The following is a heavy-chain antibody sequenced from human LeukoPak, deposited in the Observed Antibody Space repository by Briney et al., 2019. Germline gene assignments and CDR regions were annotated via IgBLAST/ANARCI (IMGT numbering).Heavy chain of an antibody. Sequence: SETLSLTCTVSGGSISSSSYYWGWIRQPPGKGLEWIGSIYYSGSTYYNPSLKSRVTISVDTSKNQFSLKLSSVTAADTAVYYCARSGGDLLRRRAFDYWGQGTLVTVSS. CDR1: GGSISSSSYY. D-gene: IGHD3-10*01. J-gene: IGHJ4*02. CDR3: ARSGGDLLRRRAFDY. V-gene: IGHV4-39*01. CDR2: IYYSGST.